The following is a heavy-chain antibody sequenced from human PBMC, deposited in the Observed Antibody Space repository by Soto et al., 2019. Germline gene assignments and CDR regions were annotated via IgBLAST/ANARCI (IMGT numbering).Heavy chain of an antibody. D-gene: IGHD6-13*01. J-gene: IGHJ6*02. CDR1: GFTFSSYA. CDR3: ARGCRRGPSIAAAGRGDYGMDV. CDR2: ISYDGSNK. V-gene: IGHV3-30-3*01. Sequence: HPGGSLRLSCAASGFTFSSYAMHWVRQAPGKGLEWVAVISYDGSNKYYADSVKGRFTISRDNSKNTLYLQMNSLRAEDTAVYYCARGCRRGPSIAAAGRGDYGMDVWGQGTTVTVSS.